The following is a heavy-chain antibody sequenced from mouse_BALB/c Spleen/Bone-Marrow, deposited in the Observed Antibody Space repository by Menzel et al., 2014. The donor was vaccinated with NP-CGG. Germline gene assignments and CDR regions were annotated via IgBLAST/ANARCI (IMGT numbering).Heavy chain of an antibody. CDR3: ARQLLRYYFDY. D-gene: IGHD1-1*01. V-gene: IGHV5-9-3*01. J-gene: IGHJ2*01. CDR2: ISSGGSYT. Sequence: EVQVVESGGGLVKPGGSLKLSCAASGFTFSSYAMSWVRQTPEKRLEWVATISSGGSYTYYPDSVKGRFTISRDNAKNTLYLQMGSLRSEDTAMYYCARQLLRYYFDYWGQGTTLTVSS. CDR1: GFTFSSYA.